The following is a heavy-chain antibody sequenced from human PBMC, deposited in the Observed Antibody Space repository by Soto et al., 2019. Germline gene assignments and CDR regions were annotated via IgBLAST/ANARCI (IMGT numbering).Heavy chain of an antibody. CDR2: INHSGST. CDR1: GGSFSGYY. V-gene: IGHV4-34*01. J-gene: IGHJ4*02. CDR3: ARDPQSTFDY. Sequence: QVQLQQWGAGLLKPSETLSLTCAVYGGSFSGYYWSWIRQPPGKGLEWIGEINHSGSTNYNPSLKSRVTISVDTSKYQFSLKLSSVTAADTAVYYCARDPQSTFDYWGQGTLVTVSS.